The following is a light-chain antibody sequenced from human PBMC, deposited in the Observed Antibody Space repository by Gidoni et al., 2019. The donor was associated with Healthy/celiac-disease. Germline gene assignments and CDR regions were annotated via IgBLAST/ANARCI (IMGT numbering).Light chain of an antibody. V-gene: IGKV1-5*03. CDR1: QSISSW. Sequence: DIQMTQSPSTLSASVGDRVTITCRASQSISSWLAWYQQKPGKAPKLLIYKASSLESVVPSRFSGAGSGTELTLTISSLQPDDFATYYCQQYNSYSPLTFGGGTKVEIK. CDR3: QQYNSYSPLT. J-gene: IGKJ4*01. CDR2: KAS.